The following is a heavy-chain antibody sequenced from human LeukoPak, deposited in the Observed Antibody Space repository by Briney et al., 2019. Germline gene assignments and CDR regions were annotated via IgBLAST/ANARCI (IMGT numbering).Heavy chain of an antibody. Sequence: SETLSLTCSVSGGSISSHYWSWIRQPPGKGLEWIGYIYQSGSTYYNPSLESRVTISVDRSKNQFSLKLSSVTAADTAVYYCGRGGIAAAASGVDYWGQGTLVTVSS. CDR3: GRGGIAAAASGVDY. D-gene: IGHD6-13*01. CDR2: IYQSGST. V-gene: IGHV4-59*11. CDR1: GGSISSHY. J-gene: IGHJ4*02.